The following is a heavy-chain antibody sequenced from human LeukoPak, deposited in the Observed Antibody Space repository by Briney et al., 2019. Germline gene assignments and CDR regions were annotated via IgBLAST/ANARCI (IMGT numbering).Heavy chain of an antibody. J-gene: IGHJ4*01. CDR3: AKFNGWELAEYYLDY. V-gene: IGHV3-23*01. D-gene: IGHD1-26*01. Sequence: GGSLRLSCAASGFIFSDYAMSWVRQAPGKGLEWLSGMSKSGDYTHDTESVKGRFTISRDNSKKTLYLQMSGLRAEDTAIYYCAKFNGWELAEYYLDYWGHGTLVTVSS. CDR2: MSKSGDYT. CDR1: GFIFSDYA.